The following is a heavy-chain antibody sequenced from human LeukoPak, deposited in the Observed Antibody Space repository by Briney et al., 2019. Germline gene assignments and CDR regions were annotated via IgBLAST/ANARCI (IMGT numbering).Heavy chain of an antibody. V-gene: IGHV3-30*02. CDR1: GFTFSSYG. Sequence: PGGSLRLSCAASGFTFSSYGMHWVRQAPGKGLEWVAFIRYDGSNKYYADSVKGRFTISRDNSKNTLYLQMNSLRAEDTAVYYCARVDIVATITSWFDPWGQGTLVTVSS. CDR2: IRYDGSNK. D-gene: IGHD5-12*01. J-gene: IGHJ5*02. CDR3: ARVDIVATITSWFDP.